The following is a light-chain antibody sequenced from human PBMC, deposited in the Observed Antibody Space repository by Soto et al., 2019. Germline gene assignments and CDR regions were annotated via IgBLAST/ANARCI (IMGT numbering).Light chain of an antibody. CDR3: QQSYSTQIT. Sequence: DIQMTQSPSSLSASVGDRFTITCRASQSISSYLNWYQQKPGKAPKLLIYAASSLQSGVPSRFSGSGSGTDFTLTISSLQPEDSATYYCQQSYSTQITFGQGTRLEI. CDR1: QSISSY. V-gene: IGKV1-39*01. J-gene: IGKJ5*01. CDR2: AAS.